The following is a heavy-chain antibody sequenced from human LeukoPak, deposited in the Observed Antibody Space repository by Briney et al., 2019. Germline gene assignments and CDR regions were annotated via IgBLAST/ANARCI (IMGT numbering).Heavy chain of an antibody. CDR3: ARGGMTTVVHNWFDP. V-gene: IGHV4-34*01. CDR2: INHSGST. Sequence: SETLSLTCAVYGGSFSGYYWSWIRQPPGKGLEWIGEINHSGSTNYNPSLKSRVTISVDTSKNQFSLKLGSVTAADTAVYYCARGGMTTVVHNWFDPWGQGTLVTVSS. CDR1: GGSFSGYY. J-gene: IGHJ5*02. D-gene: IGHD4-23*01.